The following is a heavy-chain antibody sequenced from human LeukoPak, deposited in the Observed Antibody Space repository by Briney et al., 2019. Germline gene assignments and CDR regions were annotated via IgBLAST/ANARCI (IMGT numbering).Heavy chain of an antibody. V-gene: IGHV3-21*01. CDR3: ARARHAEYYDFWSGYLDY. Sequence: PGGSLRLSCAASGFTFSSYSMNWVRQAPGKGLEWVSSISSSSSYIYYADSVKGRFTISRDNAKNSLYLQMNSLRAEDTAVYYCARARHAEYYDFWSGYLDYWGQGTLVTVSS. D-gene: IGHD3-3*01. CDR2: ISSSSSYI. J-gene: IGHJ4*02. CDR1: GFTFSSYS.